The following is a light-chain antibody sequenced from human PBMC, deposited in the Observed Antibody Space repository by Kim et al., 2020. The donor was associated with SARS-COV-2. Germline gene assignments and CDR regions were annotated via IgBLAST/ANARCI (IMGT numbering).Light chain of an antibody. CDR2: GKN. CDR1: SLRSYY. Sequence: SELTQDPAVSVALGQTVRITCQGDSLRSYYASWYQQKPGQAPVLVIYGKNNRPSGIPDRFSGSSSGNTASLTITGAQAEDEADYYCNSRDSSGNHLVFGG. J-gene: IGLJ3*02. CDR3: NSRDSSGNHLV. V-gene: IGLV3-19*01.